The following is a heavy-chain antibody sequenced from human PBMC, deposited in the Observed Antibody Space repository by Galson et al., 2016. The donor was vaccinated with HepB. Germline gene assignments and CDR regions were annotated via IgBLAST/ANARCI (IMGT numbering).Heavy chain of an antibody. V-gene: IGHV3-23*01. D-gene: IGHD3-22*01. Sequence: SLRLSCAASGFTFGSYAMTWVRQAPGKGLEWVSAISGRTGNTYYADLVKGRFTISRDKSKNSLYLQMNRLRVDDTAVYYCAKDSTDYYDGSGYYSYFDYWGPGTLVTASA. CDR2: ISGRTGNT. J-gene: IGHJ4*02. CDR1: GFTFGSYA. CDR3: AKDSTDYYDGSGYYSYFDY.